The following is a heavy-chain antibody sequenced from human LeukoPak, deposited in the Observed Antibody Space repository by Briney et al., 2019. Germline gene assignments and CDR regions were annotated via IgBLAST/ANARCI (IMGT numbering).Heavy chain of an antibody. J-gene: IGHJ4*02. V-gene: IGHV4-34*01. CDR1: GGSFSGYY. Sequence: SETLSLTCAVYGGSFSGYYWSWIRQPPGKGLEWIGEINHSGSTNYNPSLKSRVTISVDTSKNQFSLKLSSVTAADTAVYYCARRENYDSSGYYGYWGQGTLVTVSS. CDR3: ARRENYDSSGYYGY. D-gene: IGHD3-22*01. CDR2: INHSGST.